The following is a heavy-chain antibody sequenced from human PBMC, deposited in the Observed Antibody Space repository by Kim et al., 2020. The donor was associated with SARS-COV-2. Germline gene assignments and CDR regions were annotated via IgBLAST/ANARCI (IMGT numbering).Heavy chain of an antibody. CDR1: GYSISSGYY. V-gene: IGHV4-38-2*02. CDR3: ARDTDY. Sequence: SETLSLTCTVSGYSISSGYYWGWIRQPPGKGLEWIGSIYHSGSTYYNPSLKSRVTISVDTYKNQFSLKLSSVTAADTAVYYCARDTDYWGQGTLVTVSS. J-gene: IGHJ4*02. CDR2: IYHSGST.